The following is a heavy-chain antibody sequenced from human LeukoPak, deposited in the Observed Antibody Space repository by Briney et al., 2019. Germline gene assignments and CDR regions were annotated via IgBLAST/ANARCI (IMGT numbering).Heavy chain of an antibody. CDR1: GFTFSSYA. J-gene: IGHJ5*02. CDR3: ARTSGWYWFNR. D-gene: IGHD6-19*01. Sequence: PGGSLRLSCAASGFTFSSYAMSWVRQAPGKGLEYVSAISSNGGSTYYANSVKGRFTISRDNSKNTLYLQMGSLRAEDMAVYYCARTSGWYWFNRWGQGVLVTVSS. V-gene: IGHV3-64*01. CDR2: ISSNGGST.